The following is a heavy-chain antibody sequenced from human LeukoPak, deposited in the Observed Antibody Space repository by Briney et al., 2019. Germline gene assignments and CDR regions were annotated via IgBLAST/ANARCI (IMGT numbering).Heavy chain of an antibody. Sequence: GSSVKVSCKASGGTFSSYAISWVRQAPGQGPEWMGGIIPLFRTANYAQKFQGRVTITADRSTNTAFMELSSLRSEDTAMYYSATNYEILSGYPKNYYFHIWGEGTMVTVSS. CDR2: IIPLFRTA. J-gene: IGHJ3*02. CDR1: GGTFSSYA. CDR3: ATNYEILSGYPKNYYFHI. D-gene: IGHD3-9*01. V-gene: IGHV1-69*06.